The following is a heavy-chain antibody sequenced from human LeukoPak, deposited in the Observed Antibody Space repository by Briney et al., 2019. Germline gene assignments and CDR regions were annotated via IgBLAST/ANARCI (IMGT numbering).Heavy chain of an antibody. CDR3: ARDPYSGSYGDYYYYYMDV. V-gene: IGHV3-21*01. Sequence: GGSLRLSCAASGFTFSSYSMSWVRQAPGKGLEWVSSISSSSSYIYYADSVKGRFTISRDNAKNSLYLQMNSLRPEDTAVYYCARDPYSGSYGDYYYYYMDVWGKGTTVTISS. CDR2: ISSSSSYI. J-gene: IGHJ6*03. D-gene: IGHD1-26*01. CDR1: GFTFSSYS.